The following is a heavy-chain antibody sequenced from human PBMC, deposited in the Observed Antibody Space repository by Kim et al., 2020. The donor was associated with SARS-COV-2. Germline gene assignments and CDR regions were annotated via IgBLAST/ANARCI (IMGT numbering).Heavy chain of an antibody. V-gene: IGHV3-15*01. CDR2: IKSKTDGGTT. D-gene: IGHD1-26*01. Sequence: GGSLRLSCAASGFTFSNAWMSWVRQAPGKGLEWVGRIKSKTDGGTTDYAAPVKGRFTISRDDSKNTLYLQMNSLKTEDTAVYYCTTDRTWELLGWFDPWGQGTLVTVSS. CDR1: GFTFSNAW. J-gene: IGHJ5*02. CDR3: TTDRTWELLGWFDP.